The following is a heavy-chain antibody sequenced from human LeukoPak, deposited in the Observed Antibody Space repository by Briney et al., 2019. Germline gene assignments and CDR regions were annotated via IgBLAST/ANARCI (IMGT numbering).Heavy chain of an antibody. V-gene: IGHV4-34*01. J-gene: IGHJ4*02. CDR2: INHSGST. CDR1: GGSISSYY. Sequence: SETLSLTCTVSGGSISSYYWSWIRQPPGKGLEWIGEINHSGSTNYNPSLKSRVTISVDTSKNQFSLKLSSVTAADTAVYYCARGGKGVDYWGQGTLVTVSS. CDR3: ARGGKGVDY.